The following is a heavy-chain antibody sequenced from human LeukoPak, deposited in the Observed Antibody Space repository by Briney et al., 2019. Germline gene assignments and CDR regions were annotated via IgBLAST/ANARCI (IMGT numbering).Heavy chain of an antibody. CDR1: GFTFRGYS. CDR3: ARTRICSSTLCYDCVEFFQD. CDR2: IRDDGSTQ. V-gene: IGHV3-30*02. D-gene: IGHD2-2*01. Sequence: PGGSLRLSCAASGFTFRGYSIHWVRQAPGKGREWVAFIRDDGSTQYFADSVKGRFALSRDNSETTLYLQMSSLDPNDTSVYYYARTRICSSTLCYDCVEFFQDWGQGTLVTVSS. J-gene: IGHJ1*01.